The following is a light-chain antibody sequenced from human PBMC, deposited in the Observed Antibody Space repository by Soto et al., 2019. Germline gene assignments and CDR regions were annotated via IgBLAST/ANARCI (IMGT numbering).Light chain of an antibody. CDR2: TAS. J-gene: IGKJ1*01. CDR3: LQDYNYPWT. Sequence: AIQITQSPSSLSASVGDRVTITCRASQGIRNDLGWYQQKPGKAPKLLIYTASSLQSGVPSRFSGSGSGTDFTLTISSLQPEDFATYYCLQDYNYPWTFGQGTKVDIK. CDR1: QGIRND. V-gene: IGKV1-6*01.